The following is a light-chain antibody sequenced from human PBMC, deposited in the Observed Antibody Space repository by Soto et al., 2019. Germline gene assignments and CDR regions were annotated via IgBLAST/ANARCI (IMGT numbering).Light chain of an antibody. V-gene: IGKV3-11*01. J-gene: IGKJ5*01. CDR1: QSVSSY. CDR3: QQRSSLPIT. CDR2: DAS. Sequence: EIVVTQSPGTLSLSPRERATLSCSAIQSVSSYLAWYQQKPGQAPRLLIYDASNRATGIPARFSGSGSGTDFTLTISSLEPEDFAVYYCQQRSSLPITFGQGTLLEIK.